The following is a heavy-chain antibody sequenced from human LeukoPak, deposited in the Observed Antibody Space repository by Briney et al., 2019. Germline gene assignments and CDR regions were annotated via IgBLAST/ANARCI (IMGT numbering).Heavy chain of an antibody. CDR1: GGSFSGYY. CDR3: ARRTGYSGINWFDP. J-gene: IGHJ5*02. Sequence: PSETLSLTCAVYGGSFSGYYWSWIRQPPGKGLEWIGEINHSGSTNYNPSLKSRVTISVDTSKNQFSLKLSSVTAADTAVYYCARRTGYSGINWFDPWGQGTLVTVSS. D-gene: IGHD1-26*01. CDR2: INHSGST. V-gene: IGHV4-34*01.